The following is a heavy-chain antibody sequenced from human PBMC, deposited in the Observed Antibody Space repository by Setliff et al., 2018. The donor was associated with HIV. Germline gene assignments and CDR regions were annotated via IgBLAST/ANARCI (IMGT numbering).Heavy chain of an antibody. CDR1: GGSISSHY. CDR3: ARAGDSRAYYSLDS. CDR2: IYHSGTT. Sequence: SETLSLSCTVSGGSISSHYWSWIRQPPGEGLEWIGSIYHSGTTYYNPSLKSRISISVDPSMNHFSLRMSSVTAADTAMYYCARAGDSRAYYSLDSWGQGTLVTVSS. D-gene: IGHD3-22*01. V-gene: IGHV4-59*04. J-gene: IGHJ4*02.